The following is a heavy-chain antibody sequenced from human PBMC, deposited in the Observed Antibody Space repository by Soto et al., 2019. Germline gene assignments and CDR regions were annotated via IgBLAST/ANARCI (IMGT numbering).Heavy chain of an antibody. J-gene: IGHJ6*02. V-gene: IGHV5-51*01. Sequence: GESLKISCKASGYNFATYWIGWVRLMPGKGLEWMGIIYPGDSDTKYGPSFEGQVIISADKSINTAFLQWSSLKASDTAMYYCAREPEHYNYGMDVWGQGTTVTVSS. CDR3: AREPEHYNYGMDV. CDR1: GYNFATYW. CDR2: IYPGDSDT.